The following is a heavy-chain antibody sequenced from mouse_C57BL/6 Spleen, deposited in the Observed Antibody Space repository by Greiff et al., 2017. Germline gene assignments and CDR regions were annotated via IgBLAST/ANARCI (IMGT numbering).Heavy chain of an antibody. CDR2: INPNTGGT. J-gene: IGHJ1*03. D-gene: IGHD5-1-1*01. CDR3: AREGGIPVRYFDV. V-gene: IGHV1-22*01. CDR1: GYTFTDYN. Sequence: VQLQQSGPELVKPGASVKMSCKASGYTFTDYNMHWVKQSHGTSLEWIGYINPNTGGTSYNQKFTGKATLTVNKSSITAYMELRSLTSEDSAVYYCAREGGIPVRYFDVWGTGTTVTVSS.